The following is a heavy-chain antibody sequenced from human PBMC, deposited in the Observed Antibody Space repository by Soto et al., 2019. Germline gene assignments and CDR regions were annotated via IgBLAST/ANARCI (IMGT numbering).Heavy chain of an antibody. J-gene: IGHJ4*02. CDR3: TRHTSSCSGGICYYFDY. CDR1: GVTFSGSA. V-gene: IGHV3-73*01. Sequence: GGSLRLSCAASGVTFSGSAMHWVRQASGKGLEWVGRIRSKANSYGTAYAESVKGRFTISRDDSKNTAYLQMNSLKTEDTAVYYCTRHTSSCSGGICYYFDYWGQGTLVTVSS. CDR2: IRSKANSYGT. D-gene: IGHD2-15*01.